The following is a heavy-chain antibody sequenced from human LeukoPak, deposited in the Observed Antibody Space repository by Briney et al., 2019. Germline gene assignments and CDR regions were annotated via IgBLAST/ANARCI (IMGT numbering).Heavy chain of an antibody. CDR3: XXXXXDGHYNYAMDV. CDR2: FYTDGNT. V-gene: IGHV3-66*01. J-gene: IGHJ6*02. CDR1: GFSVSNNY. Sequence: GGSLRLSCAASGFSVSNNYMNWVRQAPGKGLEWVSVFYTDGNTYYAESMKGRFTISRDNSKNILFLQMNSLRVEDTAVYYCXXXXXDGHYNYAMDVWGQGAAVTVSS.